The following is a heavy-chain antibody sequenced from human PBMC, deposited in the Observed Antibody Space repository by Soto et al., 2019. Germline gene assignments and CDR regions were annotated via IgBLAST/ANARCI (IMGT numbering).Heavy chain of an antibody. Sequence: QVQLVQSGAEVKKPGSSVKVSCKASGGTFSSYTISWVRQAPGQGLEWMGRIIPILGITNYAQKFQGRVTITADKSTSTSYMELSSMRSEDTSVYYCSRMFRGGRYYYGMDVWGQGTTVTVSS. D-gene: IGHD3-10*01. J-gene: IGHJ6*02. V-gene: IGHV1-69*02. CDR1: GGTFSSYT. CDR3: SRMFRGGRYYYGMDV. CDR2: IIPILGIT.